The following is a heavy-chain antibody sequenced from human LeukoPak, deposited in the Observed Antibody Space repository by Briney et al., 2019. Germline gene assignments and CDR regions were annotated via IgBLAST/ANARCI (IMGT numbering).Heavy chain of an antibody. CDR1: GFTFSSYS. CDR3: ARDLNHRYCSGGSCSIFDY. CDR2: ISGSGGST. Sequence: GGSLRLSCAASGFTFSSYSMSWVRQAPGKVLEWVSSISGSGGSTYYADSVKGRFTISRDNSKNTLYLQINSLRAEDTAVYSCARDLNHRYCSGGSCSIFDYSGPGTLVTVSS. D-gene: IGHD2-15*01. V-gene: IGHV3-23*01. J-gene: IGHJ4*02.